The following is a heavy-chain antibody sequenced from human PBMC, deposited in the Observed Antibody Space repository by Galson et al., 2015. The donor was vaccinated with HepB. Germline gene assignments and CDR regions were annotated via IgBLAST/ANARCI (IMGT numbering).Heavy chain of an antibody. J-gene: IGHJ4*02. CDR1: GFTFSSYA. CDR3: AKYDDYVWGSYRYTIDY. D-gene: IGHD3-16*02. CDR2: ISGSGGST. Sequence: SLRLSCAASGFTFSSYAMSWVRQAPGKGLEWVSAISGSGGSTYYADSVKGRFTISRDNSKNTLYLQMNSLRAEDTAVYYCAKYDDYVWGSYRYTIDYWGQGTLVTVSS. V-gene: IGHV3-23*01.